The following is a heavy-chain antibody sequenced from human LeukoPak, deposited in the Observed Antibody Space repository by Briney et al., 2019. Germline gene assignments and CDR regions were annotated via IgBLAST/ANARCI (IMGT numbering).Heavy chain of an antibody. CDR2: FDPEDGET. Sequence: RASVKVSCKVSGYTLTELSMHWVRQAPGKGLEWMGGFDPEDGETIYAQKFQGRVTMTEDTSTDTAYMELSSLRSEDTAVYYCATGDRIAVAGTDFDCWGQGTLVTVSS. J-gene: IGHJ4*02. V-gene: IGHV1-24*01. CDR1: GYTLTELS. D-gene: IGHD6-19*01. CDR3: ATGDRIAVAGTDFDC.